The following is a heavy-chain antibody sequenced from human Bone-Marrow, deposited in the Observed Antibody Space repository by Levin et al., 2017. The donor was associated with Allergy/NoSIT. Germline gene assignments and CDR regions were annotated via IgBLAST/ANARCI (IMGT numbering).Heavy chain of an antibody. D-gene: IGHD6-13*01. CDR1: GFTFNTFA. Sequence: PGGSLRLSCTISGFTFNTFAINWVRQAAGKGLQWVSSISPIVTYTYYADSLKGRFTISRDNAKSSLYLQMNSLRAEDTAVYYCAGAPRIAAAFILWGQGTLVTVSS. J-gene: IGHJ4*02. CDR3: AGAPRIAAAFIL. CDR2: ISPIVTYT. V-gene: IGHV3-21*01.